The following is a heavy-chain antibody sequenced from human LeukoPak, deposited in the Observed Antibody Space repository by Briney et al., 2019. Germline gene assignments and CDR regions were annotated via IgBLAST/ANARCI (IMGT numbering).Heavy chain of an antibody. Sequence: GGSLRLSCAASGFTFGTYWMNWVRRAPGKGLEWVANINQDGSEKYYVDSVKGRFTISRDNAKNSLYLQMNSLRAEDTAVYYCAKLSSGWSRRDYWGQGTLVTVSS. J-gene: IGHJ4*02. D-gene: IGHD6-19*01. V-gene: IGHV3-7*03. CDR2: INQDGSEK. CDR3: AKLSSGWSRRDY. CDR1: GFTFGTYW.